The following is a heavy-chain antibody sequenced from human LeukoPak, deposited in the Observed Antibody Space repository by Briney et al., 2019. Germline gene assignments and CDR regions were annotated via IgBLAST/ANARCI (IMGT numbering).Heavy chain of an antibody. CDR3: ARDLLGGGLFDY. Sequence: PGGSLRLSCAASGFSFSIHDMTWVRQAPGKGLEWVSTISNSDNSTYYADSVKGRFTFSRDNSKNTLYLQMNSLRAEDTAVYYCARDLLGGGLFDYWGQGTLVTVSS. V-gene: IGHV3-23*01. J-gene: IGHJ4*02. CDR2: ISNSDNST. D-gene: IGHD3-9*01. CDR1: GFSFSIHD.